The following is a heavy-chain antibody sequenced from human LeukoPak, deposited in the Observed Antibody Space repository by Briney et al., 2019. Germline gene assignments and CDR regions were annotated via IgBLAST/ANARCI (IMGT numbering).Heavy chain of an antibody. CDR1: GYIFTGYY. J-gene: IGHJ3*02. V-gene: IGHV1-2*02. CDR3: ARGSGYDYRTFDI. D-gene: IGHD5-12*01. CDR2: INPNSGNT. Sequence: ASVKVFCKASGYIFTGYYMHWVRQAPGQGLEWMGWINPNSGNTNYTQKFQGRVTMTRDTSISTAYMEMSRLTSDDTAVYYCARGSGYDYRTFDIWGQGTLVAVSS.